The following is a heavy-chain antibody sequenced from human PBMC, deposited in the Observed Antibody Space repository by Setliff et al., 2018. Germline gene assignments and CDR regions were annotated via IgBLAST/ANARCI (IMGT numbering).Heavy chain of an antibody. CDR1: GYTFTSYA. CDR3: ARNGDSSGYSYDAFDI. CDR2: INAGNGNT. J-gene: IGHJ3*02. V-gene: IGHV1-3*01. D-gene: IGHD3-22*01. Sequence: ASVQVSCKASGYTFTSYAMHWVRQAPGQRLEWMGWINAGNGNTKYSQKFQGRVTITRDTSASTAYMELSSLRSEDTAVYYCARNGDSSGYSYDAFDIWGQGTMVTVSS.